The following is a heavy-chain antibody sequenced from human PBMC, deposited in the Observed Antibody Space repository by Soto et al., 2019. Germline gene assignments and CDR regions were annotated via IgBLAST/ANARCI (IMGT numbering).Heavy chain of an antibody. Sequence: QVQLVQSGAEVKKPGASVKVSCKASGYTFTSYGISWVRQAPGQGLEWMGWISAYNGNTNNAQKLQGRVTMPTDTYRSTAYIELSSLRSDETAGYYLSRVYRRTIFGVASKNWFDPWGQGTLVSVSS. CDR3: SRVYRRTIFGVASKNWFDP. V-gene: IGHV1-18*04. CDR2: ISAYNGNT. CDR1: GYTFTSYG. J-gene: IGHJ5*02. D-gene: IGHD3-3*01.